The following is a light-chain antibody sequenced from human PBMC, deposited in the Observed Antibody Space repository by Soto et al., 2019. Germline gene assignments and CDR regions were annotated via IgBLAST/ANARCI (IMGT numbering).Light chain of an antibody. CDR2: SDN. V-gene: IGLV1-44*01. J-gene: IGLJ3*02. CDR1: TSNIGSYN. Sequence: QSVLTQPPSASGTPGQRVTISCSGSTSNIGSYNVNWYQQLPGTAPKLLIYSDNQRPSGVPDRFSGSKSGTSASLAISGLQSGDDTDYYCAAWDDSLSAWVFGGGTKLTVL. CDR3: AAWDDSLSAWV.